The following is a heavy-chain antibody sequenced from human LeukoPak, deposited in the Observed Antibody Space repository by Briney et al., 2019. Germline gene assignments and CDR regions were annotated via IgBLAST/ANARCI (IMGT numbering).Heavy chain of an antibody. CDR1: GFTFSSYW. CDR2: IKQDGSEK. D-gene: IGHD3-3*01. CDR3: ARAAVDFWSGYYNY. Sequence: PGGSLRLSCAASGFTFSSYWMSWVRQAPGKGLEWVANIKQDGSEKYYVDSVKGRFTISRDNAKNTLYLQMNSLRAEDTAVYYCARAAVDFWSGYYNYWGQGTLVTVSS. J-gene: IGHJ4*02. V-gene: IGHV3-7*01.